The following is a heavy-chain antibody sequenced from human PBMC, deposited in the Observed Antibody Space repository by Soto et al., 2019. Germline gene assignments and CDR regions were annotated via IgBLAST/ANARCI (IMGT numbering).Heavy chain of an antibody. CDR1: GLSLSTSGAG. CDR3: AHRRPAMVTEYYFDY. D-gene: IGHD5-18*01. Sequence: QITLKESGPTLVKPTQTLTLTCTFSGLSLSTSGAGVGWIRQPPGKVLQWLALIYWDDDKRYSPSLKSSHTITKDTSKNRVGHTMTNMDPVDRPTYYCAHRRPAMVTEYYFDYWGQGTLVTVST. CDR2: IYWDDDK. J-gene: IGHJ4*02. V-gene: IGHV2-5*02.